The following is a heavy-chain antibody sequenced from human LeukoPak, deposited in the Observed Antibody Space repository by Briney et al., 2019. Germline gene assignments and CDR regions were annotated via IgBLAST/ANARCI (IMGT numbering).Heavy chain of an antibody. V-gene: IGHV4-39*02. D-gene: IGHD3-10*01. Sequence: SETLSLTCTVSGGSISSSSYYWGWIRQPPGKGLEWIGSIYYSGSTYYNPSLKRRVTISVDTSKNQFSLKLSSVTAADTAVYYCAREDLRRGQKIGYWGQGTLVTVSS. CDR3: AREDLRRGQKIGY. CDR1: GGSISSSSYY. J-gene: IGHJ4*02. CDR2: IYYSGST.